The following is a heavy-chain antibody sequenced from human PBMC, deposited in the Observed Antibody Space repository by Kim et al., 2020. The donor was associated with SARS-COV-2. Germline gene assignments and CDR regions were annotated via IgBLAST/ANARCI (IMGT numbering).Heavy chain of an antibody. D-gene: IGHD2-2*01. CDR2: IDPSDSYT. Sequence: GESLKISCKGSGYSFTSYWISWVRQMPGKGLEWMGRIDPSDSYTNYSPSFQGHVTTSADKSISTAYLQWSSLKASDTAMYYCARHSIVVVPAAIPAIDYWGQGTLVTVSS. CDR1: GYSFTSYW. V-gene: IGHV5-10-1*01. CDR3: ARHSIVVVPAAIPAIDY. J-gene: IGHJ4*02.